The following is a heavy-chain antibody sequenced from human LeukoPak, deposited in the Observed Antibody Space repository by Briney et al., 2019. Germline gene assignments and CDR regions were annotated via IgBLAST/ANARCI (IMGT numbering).Heavy chain of an antibody. V-gene: IGHV3-23*01. D-gene: IGHD4-11*01. J-gene: IGHJ4*02. CDR1: GFTFSRYW. CDR2: ISGSGGST. Sequence: GGSLRLSCAVSGFTFSRYWMSWVRQAPGKGLEWVSAISGSGGSTYYADSVKGRFTISRDNSKNTLYLQMNSLRAEDTAVYYCATPGADAHSNYDYWGQGTLVTVSS. CDR3: ATPGADAHSNYDY.